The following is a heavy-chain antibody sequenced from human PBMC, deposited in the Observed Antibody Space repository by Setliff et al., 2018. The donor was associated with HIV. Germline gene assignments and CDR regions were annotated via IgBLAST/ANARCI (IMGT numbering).Heavy chain of an antibody. Sequence: PGGSLRLSCSASGFTFSSYWMHWVRQAPGKGLEWVGRIRSKVDGGAADYAAPVKGRFTISRDDSKNTLYLQMSSLKTEDTAVYYCTTALGMTMADNWFDPWGQGTQVTVSS. CDR1: GFTFSSYW. D-gene: IGHD6-19*01. J-gene: IGHJ5*02. CDR3: TTALGMTMADNWFDP. CDR2: IRSKVDGGAA. V-gene: IGHV3-15*05.